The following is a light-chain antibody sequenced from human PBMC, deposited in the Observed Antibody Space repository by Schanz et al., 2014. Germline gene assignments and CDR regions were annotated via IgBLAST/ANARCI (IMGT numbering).Light chain of an antibody. CDR1: QSISSY. CDR2: AAS. J-gene: IGKJ1*01. CDR3: MQGTHWPRT. Sequence: DIQMTQSPSSLSASVGDRVTITCRASQSISSYLNWYQQKPGKAPKLLIYAASSLQSGVPDRFSGSGSGTYFTLKISRVEAEDVGVYYCMQGTHWPRTFGQGTKVEIK. V-gene: IGKV1-39*01.